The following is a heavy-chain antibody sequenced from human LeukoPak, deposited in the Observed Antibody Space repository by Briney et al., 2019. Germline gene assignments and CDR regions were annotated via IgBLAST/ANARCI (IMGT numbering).Heavy chain of an antibody. CDR1: GFTFSSYS. D-gene: IGHD2-2*01. CDR2: IYSGGST. CDR3: AREGYCSSTSCYIDY. J-gene: IGHJ4*02. Sequence: PGGSLRLSCAASGFTFSSYSMNWVRQAPGKGLEWVSVIYSGGSTYYADSVKGRFTISRDNSKNTLYLQMNSLRAEDTAVYYCAREGYCSSTSCYIDYWGQGTLVTVSS. V-gene: IGHV3-53*01.